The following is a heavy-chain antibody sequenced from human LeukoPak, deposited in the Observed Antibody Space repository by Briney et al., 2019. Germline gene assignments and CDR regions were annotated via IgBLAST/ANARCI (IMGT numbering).Heavy chain of an antibody. D-gene: IGHD2-2*01. Sequence: PGGSLRLSCAASGFTFSSYAMSWVRQAPGKGLEWVSSISSSSSYIYYADSVKGRFTISRDNAKNSLYLQMNSLRAEDTAVYYCAREWDIVVVPATDYYYGMDVWGQGTTVTVSS. CDR2: ISSSSSYI. CDR1: GFTFSSYA. V-gene: IGHV3-21*01. J-gene: IGHJ6*02. CDR3: AREWDIVVVPATDYYYGMDV.